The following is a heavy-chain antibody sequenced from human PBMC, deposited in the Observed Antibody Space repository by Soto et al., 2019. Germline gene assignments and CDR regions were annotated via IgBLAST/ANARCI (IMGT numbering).Heavy chain of an antibody. Sequence: QVQLQQWGAGLLKPSETLSLTCAVYGGSFSGYYWSWIRQPPGQGLEWFGEINHSGSTNYNPSLKSRVTISVDTSKNQFSLKLSSVTAADTAVYYCARTNDYVWGSYRHYFDYWGQGTLVTVSS. CDR1: GGSFSGYY. D-gene: IGHD3-16*02. CDR2: INHSGST. CDR3: ARTNDYVWGSYRHYFDY. V-gene: IGHV4-34*01. J-gene: IGHJ4*02.